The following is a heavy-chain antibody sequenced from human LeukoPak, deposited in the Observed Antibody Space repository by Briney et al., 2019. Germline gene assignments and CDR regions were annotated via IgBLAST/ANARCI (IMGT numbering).Heavy chain of an antibody. J-gene: IGHJ4*02. CDR3: AKDRWGYYGSGSYFDY. CDR2: ISYDGSNK. CDR1: GFTFSSYG. D-gene: IGHD3-10*01. V-gene: IGHV3-30*18. Sequence: PGGSLRLSCAASGFTFSSYGMHWVRQAPDKGLEWVAVISYDGSNKYYADSVKGRFTISRDNSKNTLYLQMNSLRADDTAVYYCAKDRWGYYGSGSYFDYWGQGTLVAVSS.